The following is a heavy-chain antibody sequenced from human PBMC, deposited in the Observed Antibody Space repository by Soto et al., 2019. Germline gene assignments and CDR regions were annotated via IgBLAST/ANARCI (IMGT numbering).Heavy chain of an antibody. CDR1: GFTFSSYA. CDR2: ISYDGSNK. CDR3: ARDYSDSSGYYEGNWFDP. J-gene: IGHJ5*02. V-gene: IGHV3-30-3*01. D-gene: IGHD3-22*01. Sequence: PGGSLRLSCAASGFTFSSYAMHWVRQAPGKGLEWVAVISYDGSNKYYADSVKGRFTISRDNSKNTLYLQMNSLRAEDTAVYYCARDYSDSSGYYEGNWFDPWGQGTLVTVSS.